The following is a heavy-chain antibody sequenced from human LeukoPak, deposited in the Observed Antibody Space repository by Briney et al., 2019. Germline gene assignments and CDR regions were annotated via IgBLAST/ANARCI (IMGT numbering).Heavy chain of an antibody. J-gene: IGHJ4*02. CDR2: IGISSNKI. V-gene: IGHV3-21*01. D-gene: IGHD3-10*01. CDR1: GFTLRSYT. Sequence: PGGSLRLSCAASGFTLRSYTMNWVRQAPGKGLEWVSSIGISSNKIYYADSVKGRFTISRDNAKNSLYLQMNSLRAEDTAVYYCGSQYSFGELLPFDYWGQGTLVTVSS. CDR3: GSQYSFGELLPFDY.